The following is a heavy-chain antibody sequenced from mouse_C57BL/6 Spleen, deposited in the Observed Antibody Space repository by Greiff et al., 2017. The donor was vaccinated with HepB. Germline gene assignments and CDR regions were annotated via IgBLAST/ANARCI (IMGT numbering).Heavy chain of an antibody. D-gene: IGHD2-4*01. CDR2: ISDGGSYT. Sequence: DVMLVESGGGLVKPGGSLKLSCAASGFTFSSYAMSWVRQTPEKRLEWVATISDGGSYTYYPDNVKGRFTISRDNAMNNLYLHMSHLKSEDTAMYYGARADDCRFACWGQGTMVTVAA. CDR3: ARADDCRFAC. V-gene: IGHV5-4*03. J-gene: IGHJ3*01. CDR1: GFTFSSYA.